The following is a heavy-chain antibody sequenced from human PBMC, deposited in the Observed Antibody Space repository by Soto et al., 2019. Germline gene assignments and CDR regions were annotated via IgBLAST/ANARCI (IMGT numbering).Heavy chain of an antibody. Sequence: QVQLVQSGAEVKKPGASVKVSCKASGYTFTSYGISWVRQAPGQGLEWMGWISAYNGNTNYAQKLQGRVTMTTDTSTSTAYMELRSLRSDDTAVYYCARDPRPYYYGSGSYWDYWGQGTLVPVSS. CDR2: ISAYNGNT. V-gene: IGHV1-18*01. D-gene: IGHD3-10*01. CDR1: GYTFTSYG. J-gene: IGHJ4*02. CDR3: ARDPRPYYYGSGSYWDY.